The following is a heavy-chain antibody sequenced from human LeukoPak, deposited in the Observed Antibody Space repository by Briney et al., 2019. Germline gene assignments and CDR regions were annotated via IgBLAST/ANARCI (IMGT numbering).Heavy chain of an antibody. J-gene: IGHJ3*02. CDR1: GGSISSGGYS. CDR3: ARGIVVVPAAKVGHAFAI. D-gene: IGHD2-2*01. V-gene: IGHV4-30-2*01. CDR2: IYHSGST. Sequence: SQTLSLTCAVSGGSISSGGYSWSWIRQRPGKGLEWIGYIYHSGSTYYNPSLKSRVTISVDRSKNQFSLKLSSVTAADTAVYYCARGIVVVPAAKVGHAFAIWGQGTMVTVSS.